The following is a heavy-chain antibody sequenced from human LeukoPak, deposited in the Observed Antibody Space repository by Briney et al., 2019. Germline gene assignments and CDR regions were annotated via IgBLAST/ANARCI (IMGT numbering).Heavy chain of an antibody. CDR2: ISSGSTII. J-gene: IGHJ5*02. V-gene: IGHV3-48*01. CDR1: GFTFSSHS. D-gene: IGHD6-13*01. CDR3: AKVPRQHDNWFNP. Sequence: GGSLRLSCAASGFTFSSHSMNWVRQAPGKGLEWVSYISSGSTIIHYADSVKGRFTISRDDAKNSLYLQMNSLRAEDTAVYYCAKVPRQHDNWFNPWGQGTLVTVSS.